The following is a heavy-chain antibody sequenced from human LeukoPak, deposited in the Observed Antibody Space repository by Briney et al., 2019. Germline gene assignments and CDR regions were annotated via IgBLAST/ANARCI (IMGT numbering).Heavy chain of an antibody. CDR1: GFTFSSYA. V-gene: IGHV3-23*01. CDR2: ISGSGDTT. Sequence: GGSLRLSCAASGFTFSSYAMNWVRQAPGKGVGWVSFISGSGDTTYYADSVKGRFTISRDSSKNTLYLQMNSLRAGDTAVYYCAKSRGESRGASNYWGQGTLVTVSS. CDR3: AKSRGESRGASNY. J-gene: IGHJ4*02. D-gene: IGHD1-26*01.